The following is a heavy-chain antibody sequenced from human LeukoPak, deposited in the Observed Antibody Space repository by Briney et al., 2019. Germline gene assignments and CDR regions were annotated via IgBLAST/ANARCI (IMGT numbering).Heavy chain of an antibody. Sequence: GGSLRLFCAASGFTFSSYGMHWVRQAPGKGLEWVAFIRYDGSNKYYADSVKGRFTISRDNSKNTLYLQMNSLRAEDTAVYYCARTPYSSSWYSFDYWGQGTLVTVSS. CDR2: IRYDGSNK. J-gene: IGHJ4*02. V-gene: IGHV3-30*02. CDR1: GFTFSSYG. D-gene: IGHD6-13*01. CDR3: ARTPYSSSWYSFDY.